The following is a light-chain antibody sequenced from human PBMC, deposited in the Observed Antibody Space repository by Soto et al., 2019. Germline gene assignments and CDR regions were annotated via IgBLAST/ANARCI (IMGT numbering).Light chain of an antibody. CDR2: EVS. J-gene: IGLJ3*02. CDR1: SSDVGGYNY. CDR3: SSYTTSGTPV. V-gene: IGLV2-14*01. Sequence: QSALTQPASVSGSPGQSITISCTGTSSDVGGYNYLSWYQQNPGKAPKVMIYEVSNRPSGVSNRFSGSKSGNTASLTISGLQAEDEADYYCSSYTTSGTPVFGGGPKLTVL.